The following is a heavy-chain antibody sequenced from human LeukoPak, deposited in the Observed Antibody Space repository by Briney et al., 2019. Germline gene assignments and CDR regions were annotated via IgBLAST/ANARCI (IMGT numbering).Heavy chain of an antibody. CDR2: ISTSGGST. V-gene: IGHV3-23*01. D-gene: IGHD3-22*01. CDR1: GFTFSSYA. CDR3: AIMHPYYDGSGYWVQ. J-gene: IGHJ4*02. Sequence: PGGSLRLSCAASGFTFSSYAMSWVRQAPGKGLEWVSGISTSGGSTGYADSVRGLFTISRDNPGNTLNMEMNSLRGEDTAVYYCAIMHPYYDGSGYWVQWGQGTLVTVSS.